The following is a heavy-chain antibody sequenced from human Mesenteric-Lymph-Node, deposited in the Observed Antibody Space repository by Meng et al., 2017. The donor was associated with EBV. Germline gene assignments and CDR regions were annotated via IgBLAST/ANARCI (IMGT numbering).Heavy chain of an antibody. J-gene: IGHJ5*02. Sequence: QVQLQEAGPGLVKPSGTLSLTCAVSGDSISISRWWGWVRQPPGKGLEWIGEIYHSGITNYNPSLSSRVTMSVDKSKNQFSLNLISLTAADTAVYYCASAQCSGGGCPGGSWGQGTLVTVSS. CDR1: GDSISISRW. V-gene: IGHV4-4*02. CDR3: ASAQCSGGGCPGGS. D-gene: IGHD2-15*01. CDR2: IYHSGIT.